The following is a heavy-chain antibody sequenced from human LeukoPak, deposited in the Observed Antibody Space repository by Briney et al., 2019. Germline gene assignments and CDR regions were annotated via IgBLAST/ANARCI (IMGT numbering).Heavy chain of an antibody. J-gene: IGHJ4*02. Sequence: PGGSLRLSCAASGSTFSSYSMNWVRQAPGKGLEWVSSISSSSSYIYYADSVKGRFTISRDNAKNSLYLQMNSLRAEDTAVYYCARDRTAAAGMVDYWGQGTLVTVSS. CDR1: GSTFSSYS. D-gene: IGHD6-13*01. CDR3: ARDRTAAAGMVDY. V-gene: IGHV3-21*01. CDR2: ISSSSSYI.